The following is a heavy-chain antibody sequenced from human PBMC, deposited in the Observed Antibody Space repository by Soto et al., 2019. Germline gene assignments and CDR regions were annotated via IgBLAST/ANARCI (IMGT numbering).Heavy chain of an antibody. V-gene: IGHV1-18*01. CDR3: ARDPGPDSSGYGVYFQH. Sequence: GASVKVSCKASGYTFTSYGISWVRQAPGQGLEWMGWISAYNGNTNYAQKLQGRVTMTTDTSTSTAYMELRSLRSDDTAVYYCARDPGPDSSGYGVYFQHWGQGTLVTVSS. CDR2: ISAYNGNT. J-gene: IGHJ1*01. CDR1: GYTFTSYG. D-gene: IGHD3-22*01.